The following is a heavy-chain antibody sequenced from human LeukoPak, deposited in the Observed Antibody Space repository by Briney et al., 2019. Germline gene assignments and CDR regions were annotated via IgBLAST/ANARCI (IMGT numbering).Heavy chain of an antibody. Sequence: GGSLTLSCAASGFTFSNDWMSWVRQAPGKGLEWVGRIKSKTDGGTTDYAAPVKGRFTISRDDSKNTLYLQMNSLKTEDTAVYYCTTYNDRDAFDIWGQGTMVTVSP. CDR1: GFTFSNDW. CDR3: TTYNDRDAFDI. J-gene: IGHJ3*02. V-gene: IGHV3-15*01. D-gene: IGHD1-14*01. CDR2: IKSKTDGGTT.